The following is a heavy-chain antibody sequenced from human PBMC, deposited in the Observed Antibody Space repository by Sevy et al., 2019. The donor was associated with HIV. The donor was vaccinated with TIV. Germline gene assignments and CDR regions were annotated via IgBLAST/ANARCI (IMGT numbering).Heavy chain of an antibody. CDR3: ARETAAIDWFDP. Sequence: GGSLRLSCAASGFTFSSYGMHWVRQAPGKGLEWVSSISSSSSYIYYADSVKGRFTISRDNAKNSLYLQMNSLRAEDTAVYYCARETAAIDWFDPWGQGTLVTVSS. D-gene: IGHD6-25*01. J-gene: IGHJ5*02. CDR1: GFTFSSYG. V-gene: IGHV3-21*01. CDR2: ISSSSSYI.